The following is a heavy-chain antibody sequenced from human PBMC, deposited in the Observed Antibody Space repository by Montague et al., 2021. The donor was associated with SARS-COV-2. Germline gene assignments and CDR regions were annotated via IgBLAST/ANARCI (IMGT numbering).Heavy chain of an antibody. V-gene: IGHV3-30-3*01. CDR1: GFTFSSYA. CDR3: ARGASGSYYSAFDY. CDR2: ISYDGSNK. D-gene: IGHD1-26*01. J-gene: IGHJ4*02. Sequence: SLRLSCAASGFTFSSYAMHWVRQAPGKGLEWVAVISYDGSNKYYADSVKGRFTIPRDNSKNTLYLQMNSLRAEDTAVYYCARGASGSYYSAFDYWGQGTLVTVSS.